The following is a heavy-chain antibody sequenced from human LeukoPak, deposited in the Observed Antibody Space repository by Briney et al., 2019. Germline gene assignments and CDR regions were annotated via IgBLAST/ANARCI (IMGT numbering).Heavy chain of an antibody. CDR2: IKQDGSEK. CDR3: ARYIATPRWDLDY. Sequence: PGGSPRLSCAASGFTLSTYWMSWVRQAPGKGLEWVARIKQDGSEKHYVDSVKGRFTISRDNAKNSVYLQMNTLRAEDTAVYYCARYIATPRWDLDYWGQGTLVTVSS. CDR1: GFTLSTYW. D-gene: IGHD6-6*01. V-gene: IGHV3-7*01. J-gene: IGHJ4*02.